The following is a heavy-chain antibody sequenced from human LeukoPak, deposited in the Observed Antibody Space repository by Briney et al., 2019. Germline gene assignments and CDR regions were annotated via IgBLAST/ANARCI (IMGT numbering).Heavy chain of an antibody. CDR1: GGSISSYY. CDR2: IYYSGST. D-gene: IGHD4-17*01. Sequence: SETLSLTRTVSGGSISSYYWSWIRQPPGKGLEWIGDIYYSGSTNYNPSLKSRVTISVDTSKNQFSLKLSSVTAADTAVYYCARVYGDSTYYYYYGMDVWGKGATVTVSS. V-gene: IGHV4-59*01. J-gene: IGHJ6*04. CDR3: ARVYGDSTYYYYYGMDV.